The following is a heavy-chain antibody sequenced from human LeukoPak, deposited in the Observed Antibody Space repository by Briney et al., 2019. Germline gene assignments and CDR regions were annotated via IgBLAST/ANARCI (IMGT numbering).Heavy chain of an antibody. CDR2: IYTGGST. CDR1: GGSISSYY. D-gene: IGHD6-13*01. V-gene: IGHV4-4*07. CDR3: GRGTGSSWYYYYMDV. Sequence: SETLSLTCTVSGGSISSYYWSWIRQPAGKGLEWIGRIYTGGSTNYNPSLKSRVTMSVDTSKNKFSLKLSSVTAADTAVYYLGRGTGSSWYYYYMDVWGKGTTVTVSS. J-gene: IGHJ6*03.